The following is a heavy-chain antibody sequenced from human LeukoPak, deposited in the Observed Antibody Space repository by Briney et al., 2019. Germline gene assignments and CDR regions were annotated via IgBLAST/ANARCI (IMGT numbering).Heavy chain of an antibody. CDR1: GGSISSSSYY. V-gene: IGHV4-39*01. D-gene: IGHD3-3*01. CDR2: IYYSGST. J-gene: IGHJ4*02. Sequence: SETLSLTCTVSGGSISSSSYYWGWIRQPPGKGLEWIGSIYYSGSTYYNPPLKSRVTISVDTSKNQFSLKLSSVTAADTAVYYCARHNLEWLLYVGYWGQGTLVTVSS. CDR3: ARHNLEWLLYVGY.